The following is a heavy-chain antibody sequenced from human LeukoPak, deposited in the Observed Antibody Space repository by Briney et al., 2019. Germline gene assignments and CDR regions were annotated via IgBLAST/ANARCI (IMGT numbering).Heavy chain of an antibody. CDR1: GFTFSSYS. J-gene: IGHJ6*02. D-gene: IGHD6-19*01. V-gene: IGHV3-21*01. Sequence: GGSLRLSCAASGFTFSSYSMNWVRQAPGKGLEWVSSISSSSSYIYYADSVKGRFTISRDNAKNSLYLQMNSLGAEDTAVYYCARGGIAVAAPTPIEGMDVWGQGTTVTVSS. CDR2: ISSSSSYI. CDR3: ARGGIAVAAPTPIEGMDV.